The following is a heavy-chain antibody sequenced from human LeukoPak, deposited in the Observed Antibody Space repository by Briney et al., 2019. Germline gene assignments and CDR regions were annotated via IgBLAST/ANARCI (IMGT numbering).Heavy chain of an antibody. Sequence: GESLKISCKGSGYSFTNYWIGWVRQMPGKGLEWMGIIYPGDSDTRYSPSFQSQVTISADKSISTAYLQWSSLRASDTAMYYCARPFYDSSGYDAFDIWGQGTMVTVSS. CDR2: IYPGDSDT. D-gene: IGHD3-22*01. CDR1: GYSFTNYW. J-gene: IGHJ3*02. CDR3: ARPFYDSSGYDAFDI. V-gene: IGHV5-51*01.